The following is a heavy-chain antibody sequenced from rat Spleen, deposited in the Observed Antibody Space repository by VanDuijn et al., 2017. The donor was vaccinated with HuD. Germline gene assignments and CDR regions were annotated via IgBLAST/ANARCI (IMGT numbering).Heavy chain of an antibody. J-gene: IGHJ2*01. V-gene: IGHV5-7*01. CDR1: GFTFSDYN. CDR3: ASLNY. Sequence: EVQLVESGGGLVQPGRSLKLSCAASGFTFSDYNMAWVRQAPKKGLEWVATISYDGSSTYYRDSVKGRFTISRDNAKSTLYLQMDSLRSEDTATYYCASLNYWGQGVMVTVSS. CDR2: ISYDGSST.